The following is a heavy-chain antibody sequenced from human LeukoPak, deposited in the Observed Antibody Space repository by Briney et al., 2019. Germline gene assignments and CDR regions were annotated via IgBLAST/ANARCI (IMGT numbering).Heavy chain of an antibody. Sequence: GGSLRLSCAASGFTFSSYAMSWVRQAPGKGLEWVSYISSSGSTIYYADSVKGRFTISRDNAKNSLYLQMNSLRAEDTAVYYCARGGPLSYDYVWGSYRGIDYWGQGTLVTVSS. CDR2: ISSSGSTI. CDR1: GFTFSSYA. D-gene: IGHD3-16*02. J-gene: IGHJ4*02. V-gene: IGHV3-48*03. CDR3: ARGGPLSYDYVWGSYRGIDY.